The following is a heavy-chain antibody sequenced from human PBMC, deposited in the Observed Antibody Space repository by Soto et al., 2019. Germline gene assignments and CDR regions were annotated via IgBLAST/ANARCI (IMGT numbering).Heavy chain of an antibody. Sequence: QVQLVESGGGVVQPGGSLRLSCAASGFTFRNHAMHWVRQAPGKGLECLAVIAHDGSNAFYRDSVKGRFTVSRDNSKNTLYLYMNSLRSEDTGVYYCASGDREDILVVVGARPGESGTDIWGQGTTVIVSS. CDR1: GFTFRNHA. CDR2: IAHDGSNA. CDR3: ASGDREDILVVVGARPGESGTDI. D-gene: IGHD2-15*01. J-gene: IGHJ6*02. V-gene: IGHV3-30-3*01.